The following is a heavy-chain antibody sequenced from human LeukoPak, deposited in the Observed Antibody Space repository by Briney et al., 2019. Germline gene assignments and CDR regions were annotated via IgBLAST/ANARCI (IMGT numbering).Heavy chain of an antibody. CDR1: GYTFTSYD. CDR3: ARGLDYYDSSGYYYGFDY. D-gene: IGHD3-22*01. Sequence: ASVKVSCKASGYTFTSYDINWVRQATGQGLEWMGWMTPNSGNTGYAQKFQGRVTMTRNTSISTAYMELSSLRSEDTAVYYCARGLDYYDSSGYYYGFDYWGQGTLSPSPQ. J-gene: IGHJ4*02. CDR2: MTPNSGNT. V-gene: IGHV1-8*01.